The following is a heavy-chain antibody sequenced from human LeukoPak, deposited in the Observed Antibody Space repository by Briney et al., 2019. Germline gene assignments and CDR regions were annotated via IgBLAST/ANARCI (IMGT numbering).Heavy chain of an antibody. CDR1: GFPLANTW. CDR2: INNDGSTT. D-gene: IGHD3-10*01. Sequence: GGSLRLSCAASGFPLANTWMHWVRPAPGRGLVWVSLINNDGSTTHYADSVKGRFTISRDNAKNTVYLQMNSLRAEDTAVYYCAIGGTYGSGSWGQGTLVTVSS. CDR3: AIGGTYGSGS. J-gene: IGHJ4*02. V-gene: IGHV3-74*01.